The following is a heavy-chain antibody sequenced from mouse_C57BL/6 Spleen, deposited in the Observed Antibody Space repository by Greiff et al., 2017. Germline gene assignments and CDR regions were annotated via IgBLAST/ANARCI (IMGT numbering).Heavy chain of an antibody. CDR3: ARVVTTDYYAMDY. CDR2: IAPSDSYT. V-gene: IGHV1-69*01. D-gene: IGHD2-2*01. Sequence: QVQLQQPGAELVMPGASVKLSCKASGYTFTSYWMHWVKQRPGQGLEWLGEIAPSDSYTNYNQKFKGKSTLTVDKSSSTAYMQLSRLTSEDSAVYYCARVVTTDYYAMDYWGQGTSVTVSS. J-gene: IGHJ4*01. CDR1: GYTFTSYW.